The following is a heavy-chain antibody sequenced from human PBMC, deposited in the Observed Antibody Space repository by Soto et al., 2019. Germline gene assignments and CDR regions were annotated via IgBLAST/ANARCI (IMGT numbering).Heavy chain of an antibody. J-gene: IGHJ5*02. CDR2: INHSGST. CDR1: GGSFSGYY. Sequence: TSETLSLTCAVYGGSFSGYYWSWIRQPPGKGLEWIGEINHSGSTNYNPSLKSRVTISVDTSKNQFSLKLSSVTAADTAVYYCARGVRPAGAVAGGRLPDDQPTNNWFDPWGQGTLVTVS. V-gene: IGHV4-34*01. D-gene: IGHD6-19*01. CDR3: ARGVRPAGAVAGGRLPDDQPTNNWFDP.